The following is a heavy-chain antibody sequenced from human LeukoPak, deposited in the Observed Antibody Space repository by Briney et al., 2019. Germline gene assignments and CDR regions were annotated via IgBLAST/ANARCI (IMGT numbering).Heavy chain of an antibody. CDR2: ISSSSSYI. J-gene: IGHJ4*02. CDR1: GFTFSSYS. V-gene: IGHV3-21*01. Sequence: PGGSLRLSCAASGFTFSSYSMNWVRQAPGKGLEWVSSISSSSSYIYYADSVKGRFTISRDNAKNSLYLQMNSLRAEDTAVYYCARDVYCTNGVCYDYYFDYWGQGTLVTVSS. CDR3: ARDVYCTNGVCYDYYFDY. D-gene: IGHD2-8*01.